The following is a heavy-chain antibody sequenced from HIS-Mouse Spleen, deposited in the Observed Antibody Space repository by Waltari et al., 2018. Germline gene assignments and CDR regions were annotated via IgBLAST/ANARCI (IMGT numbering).Heavy chain of an antibody. CDR3: ARDRAIAAAGFDAFDI. D-gene: IGHD6-13*01. Sequence: QVQLQESGPGLVKPSQTLSLTCTVSGGSISSGGYYWSWIRQHPGKGLEWIGYIYYSGSTYYNPSLKSRVTISVDTSKNQFSLKLSSVTAADTAVYYCARDRAIAAAGFDAFDIWGQGTMVTVSS. CDR2: IYYSGST. CDR1: GGSISSGGYY. J-gene: IGHJ3*02. V-gene: IGHV4-31*03.